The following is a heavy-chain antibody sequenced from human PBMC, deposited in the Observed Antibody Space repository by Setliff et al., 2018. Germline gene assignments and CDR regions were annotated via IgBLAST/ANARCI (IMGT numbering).Heavy chain of an antibody. Sequence: GGSLRLSCAASGFTFSSYEMNWVRQAPGKGLEWVSYISSSGNTIYYADSVKGRFTISRDNAKNSLYLHMNSLRAEDTAVYYCARGETDSWGQGTLVTVSS. CDR3: ARGETDS. V-gene: IGHV3-48*03. CDR2: ISSSGNTI. CDR1: GFTFSSYE. J-gene: IGHJ4*02.